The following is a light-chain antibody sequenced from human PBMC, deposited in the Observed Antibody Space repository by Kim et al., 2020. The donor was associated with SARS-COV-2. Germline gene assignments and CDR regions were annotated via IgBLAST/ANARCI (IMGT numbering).Light chain of an antibody. CDR1: QSVSSF. Sequence: DIVLTQSPATLSLSPGQRATLSCRASQSVSSFLVWYQQNPGQAPRLLIYDASNRATGIPARFSGSGSGTDFTLTISSLEPEDFAVYFCQQRSNWPYTFGQGTKLEI. CDR2: DAS. V-gene: IGKV3-11*01. J-gene: IGKJ2*01. CDR3: QQRSNWPYT.